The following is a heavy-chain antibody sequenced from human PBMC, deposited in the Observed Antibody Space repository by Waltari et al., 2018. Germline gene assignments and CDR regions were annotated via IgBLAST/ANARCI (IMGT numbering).Heavy chain of an antibody. V-gene: IGHV3-23*01. CDR2: ISGSGGST. CDR3: AKDSVTMILPTPPRY. CDR1: VFTFSGYA. J-gene: IGHJ4*02. D-gene: IGHD3-22*01. Sequence: EVQLLESGGGLVQPGGSLRLSCAASVFTFSGYAMSWVRQAPGKGLDWVSAISGSGGSTYYADSVKGRFTISRDNSKNTLYLQMNSLRAEDTAVYYCAKDSVTMILPTPPRYWGQGTLVTVSS.